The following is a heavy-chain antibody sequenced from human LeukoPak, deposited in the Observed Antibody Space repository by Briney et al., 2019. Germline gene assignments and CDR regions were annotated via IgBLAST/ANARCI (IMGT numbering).Heavy chain of an antibody. J-gene: IGHJ4*02. D-gene: IGHD3-22*01. Sequence: WGSLCLTCSAPRFSFSSYYLQWVRQAPGKGLEYVSAITGNGGSTYYADSVKGRFTISRDNSKNTLYLQMSSLRAEDTAVYYCEKSDYRDSSCYSLNRYWGQRTLVTVCS. CDR2: ITGNGGST. CDR3: EKSDYRDSSCYSLNRY. V-gene: IGHV3-64D*09. CDR1: RFSFSSYY.